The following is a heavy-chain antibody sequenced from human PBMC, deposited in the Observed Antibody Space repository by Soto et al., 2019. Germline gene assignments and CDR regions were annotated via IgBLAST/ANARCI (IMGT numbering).Heavy chain of an antibody. J-gene: IGHJ5*02. V-gene: IGHV3-33*01. CDR2: IWYDGSNK. CDR3: ARDSYSSGWNWFDP. D-gene: IGHD6-19*01. Sequence: QPGGSLRLSCAASGFTFSSYGMHWVRQAPGKGLEWVAVIWYDGSNKYYADSVKGRFTISRDNSKSTLYLQMNSLRAEDTAVYYCARDSYSSGWNWFDPWGQGTLVTVSS. CDR1: GFTFSSYG.